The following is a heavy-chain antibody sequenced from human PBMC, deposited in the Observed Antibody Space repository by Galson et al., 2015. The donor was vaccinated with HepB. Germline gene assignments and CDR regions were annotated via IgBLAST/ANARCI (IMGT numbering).Heavy chain of an antibody. CDR1: GFTFSSYA. J-gene: IGHJ4*02. CDR3: AKDRWWHYYDSSGYRLGATFDY. D-gene: IGHD3-22*01. V-gene: IGHV3-23*01. Sequence: SLRLSCAASGFTFSSYAMSWVRQAPGKGLEWVSAISGSGGSTYYADSVKGRFTISRDNSKNTLYLQMNSLRAEDTAVYYCAKDRWWHYYDSSGYRLGATFDYWGQGTLVTVSS. CDR2: ISGSGGST.